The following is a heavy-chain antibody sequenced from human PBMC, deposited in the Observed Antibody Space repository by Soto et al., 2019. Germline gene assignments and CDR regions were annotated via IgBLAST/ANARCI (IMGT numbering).Heavy chain of an antibody. CDR3: ARGSSVAGRGGDFDY. D-gene: IGHD6-19*01. Sequence: PSETLSLTCAVYGGSFSGYYWSWIRQPPGKGLEWIGEINHSGSTNYNPSLKSRVTISVDTSKNQFSLKLSSVTAADTAVYCCARGSSVAGRGGDFDYWGQGTLVTVSS. V-gene: IGHV4-34*01. J-gene: IGHJ4*02. CDR2: INHSGST. CDR1: GGSFSGYY.